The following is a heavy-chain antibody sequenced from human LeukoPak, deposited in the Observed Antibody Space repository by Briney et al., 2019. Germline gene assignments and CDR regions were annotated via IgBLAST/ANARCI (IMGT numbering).Heavy chain of an antibody. D-gene: IGHD4-11*01. CDR1: GYTFTSYD. V-gene: IGHV1-8*01. CDR2: MNPNSGNT. CDR3: ARSQTTASNWFDP. J-gene: IGHJ5*02. Sequence: ASVKVSCKASGYTFTSYDLNWVRQATGQGLEWMGWMNPNSGNTGYAQKFQGRVTMTRNTSISTAYMELSSLRSEDTAVYYCARSQTTASNWFDPWGQGTLVTVSS.